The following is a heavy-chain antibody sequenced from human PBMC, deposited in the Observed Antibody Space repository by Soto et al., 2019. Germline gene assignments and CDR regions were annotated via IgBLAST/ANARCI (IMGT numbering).Heavy chain of an antibody. CDR3: ARRFGRLFYYYYYMDV. V-gene: IGHV4-39*01. J-gene: IGHJ6*03. Sequence: SETLSLTCTVPGGSISSSSYYWGWIRQPPGKGLEWIGSIYYSGSTYYNPPLKSRVTISVDTSKNQFSLKLSSVTAADTAVYYCARRFGRLFYYYYYMDVRGKGTTVTVSS. CDR1: GGSISSSSYY. D-gene: IGHD1-26*01. CDR2: IYYSGST.